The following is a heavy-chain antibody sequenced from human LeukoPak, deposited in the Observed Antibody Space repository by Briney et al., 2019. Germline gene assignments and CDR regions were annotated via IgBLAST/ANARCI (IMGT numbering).Heavy chain of an antibody. CDR2: ISGSGGST. Sequence: GGSLRLSCGASGFTFSRYAMSWVRQAPGKGLEWVSAISGSGGSTYYADSVKGRFTISRDNSKNTLYLQMNSLRAEDTALYFCAQWSRYFDYWGQGTLVTVSS. CDR3: AQWSRYFDY. CDR1: GFTFSRYA. V-gene: IGHV3-23*01. J-gene: IGHJ4*02. D-gene: IGHD1-26*01.